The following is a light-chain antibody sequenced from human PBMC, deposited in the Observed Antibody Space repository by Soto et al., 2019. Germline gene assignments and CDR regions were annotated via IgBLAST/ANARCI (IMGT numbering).Light chain of an antibody. V-gene: IGKV3-20*01. Sequence: EVVLTQSPVTLSLSPGERATLSCRASQSVSSPYLAGYQQKPGQPPRLLIYGASSRATDIPDRFIGSGSGTEFTLTIARLAPEDFAMYYCQQYGSSPFTFGPGTKVDI. CDR2: GAS. CDR1: QSVSSPY. J-gene: IGKJ3*01. CDR3: QQYGSSPFT.